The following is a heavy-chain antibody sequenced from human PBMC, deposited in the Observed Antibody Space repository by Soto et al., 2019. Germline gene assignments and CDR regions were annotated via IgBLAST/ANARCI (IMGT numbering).Heavy chain of an antibody. CDR1: GFTFSSYA. J-gene: IGHJ6*03. V-gene: IGHV3-21*04. D-gene: IGHD3-3*01. CDR3: ANAFWSGYQKHLYYYMDA. CDR2: ISSSSSYI. Sequence: GGSLGLSCAASGFTFSSYAMSWVRQAPGKGLEWVSSISSSSSYIYYADSVKGRFTISRDNAKNSLYLQMNSLRAEDTAMYYCANAFWSGYQKHLYYYMDAWGKGTTVTVSS.